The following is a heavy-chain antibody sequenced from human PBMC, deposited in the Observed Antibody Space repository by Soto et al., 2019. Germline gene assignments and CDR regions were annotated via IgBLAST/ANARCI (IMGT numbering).Heavy chain of an antibody. J-gene: IGHJ3*01. CDR3: GRDNGGDWGVGAFYF. CDR1: GFTFSSYS. Sequence: DVQLVESGGGLVQPGGSLRLSCAASGFTFSSYSMNWVRQAPGKGLEWVSYMSSSSSTIYHADSVKGRFTISRDNAKNSLCLQMHSLRAEDTAVYFCGRDNGGDWGVGAFYFWGQGTLVTVSS. V-gene: IGHV3-48*01. CDR2: MSSSSSTI. D-gene: IGHD2-21*01.